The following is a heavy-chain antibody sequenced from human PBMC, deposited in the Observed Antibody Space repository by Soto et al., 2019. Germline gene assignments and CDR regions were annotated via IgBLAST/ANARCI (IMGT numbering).Heavy chain of an antibody. J-gene: IGHJ6*02. CDR3: ARDGGKRNYYGMDV. V-gene: IGHV4-4*02. CDR1: GGSISSSNW. D-gene: IGHD2-15*01. Sequence: SETLSLTCAVSGGSISSSNWWSWVRQPPGKGLEWIGEIYHSGSTNYNPSLKSRVTISVDKSKNQFSMKLSSVTAADTAVYYCARDGGKRNYYGMDVWGQGTTVTVSS. CDR2: IYHSGST.